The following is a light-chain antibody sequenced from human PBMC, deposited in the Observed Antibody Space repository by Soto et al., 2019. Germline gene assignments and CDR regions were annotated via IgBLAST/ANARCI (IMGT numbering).Light chain of an antibody. CDR1: SSDVGGYNY. J-gene: IGLJ1*01. V-gene: IGLV2-14*03. CDR2: DVS. Sequence: QSVLTQPASVSGSPGQSITISCTGTSSDVGGYNYVSWYQHHPGKAPKLMIYDVSDRPSGVSNRFSGSKSGNTASLTISGLQAEDEADYYCSSYTRSSTRRLFGTGTKVTVL. CDR3: SSYTRSSTRRL.